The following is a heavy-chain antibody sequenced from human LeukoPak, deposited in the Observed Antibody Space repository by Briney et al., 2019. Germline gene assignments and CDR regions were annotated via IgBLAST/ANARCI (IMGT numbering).Heavy chain of an antibody. D-gene: IGHD3-22*01. CDR3: ARESRGYFY. Sequence: PGGSLRLSCAASGFTFSAYSMNWVRQAPGKGLEWVSSISSGSSFIYYADSVKGRFTISRDNAKNSLFLQMNSLGAEDTAVYYCARESRGYFYWGQGTLVTVSS. CDR1: GFTFSAYS. CDR2: ISSGSSFI. V-gene: IGHV3-21*01. J-gene: IGHJ4*02.